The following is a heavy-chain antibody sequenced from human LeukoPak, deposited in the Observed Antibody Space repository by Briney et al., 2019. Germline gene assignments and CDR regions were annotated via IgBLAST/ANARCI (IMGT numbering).Heavy chain of an antibody. J-gene: IGHJ4*02. Sequence: GGSLRLSCSASGFTFSTCAMHWVRQAPGKGLQYVSGISSNGGSTYYADSVKGRFTISRDNSKTTLYLQMSSLRAEDTAIYYCVKDRGGSSASLRVFDYWGQGTLVTVSS. CDR1: GFTFSTCA. CDR3: VKDRGGSSASLRVFDY. V-gene: IGHV3-64D*06. CDR2: ISSNGGST. D-gene: IGHD3-10*01.